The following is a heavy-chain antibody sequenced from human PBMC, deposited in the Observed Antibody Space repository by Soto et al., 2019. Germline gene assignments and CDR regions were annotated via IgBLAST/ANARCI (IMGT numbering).Heavy chain of an antibody. Sequence: GGSLRLSCAASGFTFSSYWMHWVRQAPGKGLVWVSRINSDGSSTSYADSVKGRFTITRDNAKNTLYLQMNSLRAEDTAVYYCARGTVVVAVNYYYGMDVWGQGTTVTVSS. CDR1: GFTFSSYW. CDR2: INSDGSST. V-gene: IGHV3-74*01. D-gene: IGHD2-15*01. J-gene: IGHJ6*02. CDR3: ARGTVVVAVNYYYGMDV.